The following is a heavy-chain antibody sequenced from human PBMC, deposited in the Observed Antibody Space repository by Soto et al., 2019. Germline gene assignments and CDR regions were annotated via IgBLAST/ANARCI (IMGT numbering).Heavy chain of an antibody. J-gene: IGHJ4*02. CDR2: ISGSGGTT. D-gene: IGHD2-2*01. CDR1: GFTFSSYA. V-gene: IGHV3-23*01. CDR3: AKNPGYCSTTSCYYYFDY. Sequence: GGSLRLSCAASGFTFSSYAMSWVRQAPGKGLGWVSTISGSGGTTYYADSVKGRFSISRDNSKNTLFLQMSSLSAEDTAAYFCAKNPGYCSTTSCYYYFDYWGQGTLVTVSS.